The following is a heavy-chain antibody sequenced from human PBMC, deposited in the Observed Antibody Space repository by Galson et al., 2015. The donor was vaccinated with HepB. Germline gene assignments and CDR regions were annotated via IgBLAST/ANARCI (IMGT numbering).Heavy chain of an antibody. Sequence: SLRLSCAASGFTFSNAWMSWVRQAPGKGLEWVGRIKSKTDGGTTDYAAPVKGRFTISRDDSKNTLYLQMNSLKTEDTAVYYCTTDPTFFSILGATPGPGDAFDFWGQGTMVTVSS. CDR2: IKSKTDGGTT. D-gene: IGHD1-26*01. CDR3: TTDPTFFSILGATPGPGDAFDF. J-gene: IGHJ3*01. CDR1: GFTFSNAW. V-gene: IGHV3-15*01.